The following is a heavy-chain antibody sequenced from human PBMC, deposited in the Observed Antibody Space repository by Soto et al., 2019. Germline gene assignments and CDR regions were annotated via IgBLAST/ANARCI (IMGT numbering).Heavy chain of an antibody. D-gene: IGHD5-12*01. CDR2: INTDGRVT. CDR1: EFTFSNYW. Sequence: GSLRLSCAASEFTFSNYWMHWVRQAPGKGLVWVSRINTDGRVTTYADSVKGRFTISRDNAKNTLYLQMNSLRAEDTAVYYCARKRVNIATTLGFDMWGQGTMVTVSS. CDR3: ARKRVNIATTLGFDM. V-gene: IGHV3-74*01. J-gene: IGHJ3*02.